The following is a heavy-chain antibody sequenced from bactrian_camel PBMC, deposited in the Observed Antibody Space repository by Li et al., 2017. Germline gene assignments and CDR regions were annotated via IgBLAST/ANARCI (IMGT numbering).Heavy chain of an antibody. CDR2: IDSDGIA. CDR3: TSTGDFCG. CDR1: GSLYSGAC. J-gene: IGHJ6*01. D-gene: IGHD5*01. Sequence: HVQLVESGGGSVQAGGSLRLSCVSSGSLYSGACVGWLRQAPGKEREGVAAIDSDGIASYADSVKDRFTISRDNAKNTIYLQMDSLKSEDTALYYCTSTGDFCGWGQGTQVTVS. V-gene: IGHV3S53*01.